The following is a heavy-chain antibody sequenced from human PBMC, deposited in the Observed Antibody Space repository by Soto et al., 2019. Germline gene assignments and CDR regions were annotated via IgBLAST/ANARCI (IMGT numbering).Heavy chain of an antibody. CDR3: ARVDWPYYFDY. Sequence: EVQLVESGGGLVPPGGSLRLSCAAYGFTFISYWMSWVRQAPGKGLEWVANIKQDGSEKYYVESVKGRFTISRDNAKNSLYLQMNSLRAEDTAVYYCARVDWPYYFDYWGQGTLVTVSS. J-gene: IGHJ4*02. V-gene: IGHV3-7*03. CDR2: IKQDGSEK. D-gene: IGHD3-9*01. CDR1: GFTFISYW.